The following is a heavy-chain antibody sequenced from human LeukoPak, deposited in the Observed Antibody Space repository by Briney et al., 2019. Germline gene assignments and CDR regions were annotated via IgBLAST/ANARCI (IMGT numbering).Heavy chain of an antibody. Sequence: SETLSLTCTVSGGSISSYYWSWIRQPAGKGLEWIGRIYTSGSTNYNPSLKSRVTMSVDTSKNQFSLKLSSVTAADTAVYYCASSPIPGKYQLPTYNWFDPWGQGTLVTVSS. V-gene: IGHV4-4*07. CDR1: GGSISSYY. J-gene: IGHJ5*02. CDR2: IYTSGST. D-gene: IGHD2-2*01. CDR3: ASSPIPGKYQLPTYNWFDP.